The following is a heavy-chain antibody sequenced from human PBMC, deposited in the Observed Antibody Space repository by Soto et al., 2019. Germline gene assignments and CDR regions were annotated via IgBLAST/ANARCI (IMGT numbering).Heavy chain of an antibody. CDR1: GYTLTDLS. Sequence: ASVTGSCKVSGYTLTDLSMHWVRQAPGKGLEWMGGFDPEDGETIYAQKFQGRVTMTEDTSTDTAYMELSSLRSEDTAVYYCATLLLRRAFDIWGQGTMVTVSS. D-gene: IGHD2-15*01. J-gene: IGHJ3*02. CDR2: FDPEDGET. V-gene: IGHV1-24*01. CDR3: ATLLLRRAFDI.